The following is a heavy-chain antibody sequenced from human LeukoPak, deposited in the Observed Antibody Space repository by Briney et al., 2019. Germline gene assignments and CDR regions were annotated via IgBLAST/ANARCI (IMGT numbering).Heavy chain of an antibody. CDR2: IYYSGST. J-gene: IGHJ4*02. V-gene: IGHV4-31*03. CDR1: GGSISSGAYY. CDR3: ARVELWPTAHFDY. Sequence: SETLSLTCTVSGGSISSGAYYWSWIRQHPGKGLEWIGYIYYSGSTYYNPSLKSRVTISVDMSKNQFSLNLNSVIDADTAVHYCARVELWPTAHFDYWGQGTLVTVSS. D-gene: IGHD1-7*01.